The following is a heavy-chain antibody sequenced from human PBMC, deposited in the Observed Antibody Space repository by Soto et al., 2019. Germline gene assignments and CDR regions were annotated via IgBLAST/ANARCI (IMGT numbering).Heavy chain of an antibody. CDR1: GFTFSSYA. CDR3: AKSAELLWFGELFYSDY. J-gene: IGHJ4*02. D-gene: IGHD3-10*01. CDR2: ISGSGGST. V-gene: IGHV3-23*01. Sequence: PGGSLRLSCAASGFTFSSYAMSWVRQAPGKGLEWVSAISGSGGSTYYADSVKGRFTISRDNSKNTLYLQMNSLRAEDTAVYYCAKSAELLWFGELFYSDYWGQGTLVTVSS.